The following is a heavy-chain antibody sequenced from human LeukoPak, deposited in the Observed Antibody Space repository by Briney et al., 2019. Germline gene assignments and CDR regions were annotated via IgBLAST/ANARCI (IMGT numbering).Heavy chain of an antibody. Sequence: SETLSLTCTVSGGSISSYYWSWIRQPPGKGLEWIGYIYYSGSTNYNPSLKSRVTISVDTSKNQFSLKLSSVTAADTAVYYCARVGYSYGGSFDYWGQGTLVTVSS. CDR3: ARVGYSYGGSFDY. CDR1: GGSISSYY. J-gene: IGHJ4*02. D-gene: IGHD5-18*01. V-gene: IGHV4-59*01. CDR2: IYYSGST.